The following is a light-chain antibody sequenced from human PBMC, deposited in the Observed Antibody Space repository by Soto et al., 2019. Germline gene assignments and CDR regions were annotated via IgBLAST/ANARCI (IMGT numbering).Light chain of an antibody. J-gene: IGKJ5*01. CDR3: QQSYSTPIT. CDR1: QDIVGR. CDR2: AAS. Sequence: DIQVTQSPSSVSASVGDRITITCRASQDIVGRLAWFQQKPGKAPQYLIQAASILQSGVPSRFSGSGSGTEFILTINNLQPEDFATYYCQQSYSTPITFGQGTRLEIK. V-gene: IGKV1-12*01.